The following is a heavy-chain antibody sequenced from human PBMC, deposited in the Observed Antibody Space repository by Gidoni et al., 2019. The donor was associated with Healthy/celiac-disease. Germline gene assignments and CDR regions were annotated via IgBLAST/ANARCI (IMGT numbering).Heavy chain of an antibody. D-gene: IGHD1-26*01. CDR2: IIPIFGTA. J-gene: IGHJ4*02. CDR3: ARQGVGANDGFDY. Sequence: VKVSCKASGGTFSSYAISWVRQAPGQGLEWMGGIIPIFGTANYAQKFQGRVTITADESTSTAYMELSSLRSEDTAVYYCARQGVGANDGFDYWGQGTLVTVSS. CDR1: GGTFSSYA. V-gene: IGHV1-69*01.